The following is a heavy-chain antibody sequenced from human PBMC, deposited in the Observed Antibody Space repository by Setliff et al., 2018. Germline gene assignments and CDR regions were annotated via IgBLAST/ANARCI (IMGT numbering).Heavy chain of an antibody. CDR2: IIPIFGTA. J-gene: IGHJ4*02. V-gene: IGHV1-69*13. D-gene: IGHD2-15*01. Sequence: SVKVSCKASGGTFSSYAISWVRQAPGQGLEWMGGIIPIFGTANYAQKFQGRVTITADESTSTAYMELSSLRSEDTAVYYCARGLVAATLYLWYWGQGTLVTVPQ. CDR1: GGTFSSYA. CDR3: ARGLVAATLYLWY.